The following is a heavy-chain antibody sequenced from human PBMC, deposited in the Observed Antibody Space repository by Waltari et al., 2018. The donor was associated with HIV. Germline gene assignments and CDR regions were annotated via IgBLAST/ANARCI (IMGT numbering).Heavy chain of an antibody. CDR3: ASHGDYYDRSGFYFDH. CDR2: ISYSGST. J-gene: IGHJ4*02. Sequence: HLQESGPRLAKPSEPLSLTCSVSGGSVSTATYYWSWIRQPPGKGLEWIGYISYSGSTNYNPSLKSRVTVSVDTSKNQVSLKLNSLTAADTAVYYCASHGDYYDRSGFYFDHWGQGTLVTVSS. V-gene: IGHV4-61*01. D-gene: IGHD3-22*01. CDR1: GGSVSTATYY.